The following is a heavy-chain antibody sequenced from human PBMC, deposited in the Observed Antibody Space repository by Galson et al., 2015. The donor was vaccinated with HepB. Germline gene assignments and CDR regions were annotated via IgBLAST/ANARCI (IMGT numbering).Heavy chain of an antibody. Sequence: TLSLTCTVSGGSISSGGCYWSWIRQHPGKGLEWIGYIYYSGSTNYNPSLKSRVTISVDTSKNQFSLKLSSVTAADTAVYYCARHDYGDYITVRYYMDVWGKGTTVTVSS. CDR3: ARHDYGDYITVRYYMDV. CDR1: GGSISSGGCY. V-gene: IGHV4-31*03. J-gene: IGHJ6*03. D-gene: IGHD4-17*01. CDR2: IYYSGST.